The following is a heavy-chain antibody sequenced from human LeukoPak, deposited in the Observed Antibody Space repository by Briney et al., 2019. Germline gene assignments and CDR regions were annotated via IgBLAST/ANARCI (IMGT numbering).Heavy chain of an antibody. D-gene: IGHD5-12*01. V-gene: IGHV1-18*01. CDR2: ISAYNGNT. Sequence: ASVKVSCKASGYTFTSYGISWVRQAPGQGLEWMGWISAYNGNTNYAQKLQGRVTMTTDTSTSTAYMELRSLRSDDTAVYYCARDFYQGGYEDYYYYYYMDVWGKGTTVTVSS. CDR3: ARDFYQGGYEDYYYYYYMDV. CDR1: GYTFTSYG. J-gene: IGHJ6*03.